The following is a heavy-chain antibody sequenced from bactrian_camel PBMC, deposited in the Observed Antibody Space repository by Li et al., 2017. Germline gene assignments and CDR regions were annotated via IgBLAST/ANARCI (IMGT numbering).Heavy chain of an antibody. J-gene: IGHJ6*01. V-gene: IGHV3S35*01. CDR2: INNSGSST. Sequence: VQLVESGGGSVQTGGSLTLSCAASGLTLSTNSMGWIRQAPGKEREGVSYINNSGSSTYYADSVKGRFTISQVSGDNTAYLQMNSPKPEDTAMYYCAAHTNWNSCFPPRRQSWGSWGQGTQVTVS. D-gene: IGHD8*01. CDR3: AAHTNWNSCFPPRRQSWGS. CDR1: GLTLSTNS.